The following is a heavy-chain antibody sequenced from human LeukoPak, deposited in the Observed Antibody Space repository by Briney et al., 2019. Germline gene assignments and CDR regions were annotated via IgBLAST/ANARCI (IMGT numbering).Heavy chain of an antibody. V-gene: IGHV4-59*12. CDR2: IYYSGST. Sequence: SETLSLTCTVSGGSISSYYWSWIRQPPGKGLEWIGYIYYSGSTNYNPSLKSRVTISVDTSKNQFSLKLSSATAADTAVYYCARERGFCSSTTCYPAIDVWGKGTTVSVPS. J-gene: IGHJ6*03. CDR3: ARERGFCSSTTCYPAIDV. CDR1: GGSISSYY. D-gene: IGHD2-2*01.